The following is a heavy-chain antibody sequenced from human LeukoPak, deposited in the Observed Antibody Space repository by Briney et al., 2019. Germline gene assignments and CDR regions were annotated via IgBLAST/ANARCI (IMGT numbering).Heavy chain of an antibody. V-gene: IGHV3-11*03. Sequence: PGGSLRLSCAASGFTFSDYYISWNRQAPGKGLEWVSYISGSSTYTNYADSVKGRFTISRDNAKNSLYLQMNSLRAEDTAVYYCARTYCSSISCYLYFDYWGQGTLVTVSS. CDR2: ISGSSTYT. D-gene: IGHD2-2*01. CDR1: GFTFSDYY. J-gene: IGHJ4*02. CDR3: ARTYCSSISCYLYFDY.